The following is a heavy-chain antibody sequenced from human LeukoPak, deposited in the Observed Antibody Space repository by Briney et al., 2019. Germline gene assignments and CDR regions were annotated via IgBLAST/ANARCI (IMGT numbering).Heavy chain of an antibody. D-gene: IGHD2-2*01. V-gene: IGHV3-21*01. Sequence: PGGSLRLSCAASGFSFNNYNMNWVRQAPGKGLEWVSSIRSSSSYIYYADSVKGRFTISRDNAKNSLYLQMNSLRAEDTAVYYCARGQYCSSTSCYHDYWGQGTLVTVSS. CDR3: ARGQYCSSTSCYHDY. CDR1: GFSFNNYN. J-gene: IGHJ4*02. CDR2: IRSSSSYI.